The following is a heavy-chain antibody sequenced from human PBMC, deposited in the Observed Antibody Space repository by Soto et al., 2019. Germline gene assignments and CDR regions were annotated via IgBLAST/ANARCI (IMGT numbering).Heavy chain of an antibody. CDR1: GGSISSGGYY. Sequence: PSETLSLTCTVSGGSISSGGYYGRWIRQHPGKGLEWIGYIYSSGSTYYNPSLKRRVTIAIDTSKSQFSLRLTSVTAADTAVYFCASGPSEYYFDSWGQGSLVT. J-gene: IGHJ4*02. D-gene: IGHD3-16*01. CDR2: IYSSGST. CDR3: ASGPSEYYFDS. V-gene: IGHV4-31*03.